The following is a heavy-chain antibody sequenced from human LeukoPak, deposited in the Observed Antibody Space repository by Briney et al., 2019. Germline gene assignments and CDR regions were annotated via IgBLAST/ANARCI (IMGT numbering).Heavy chain of an antibody. J-gene: IGHJ4*02. V-gene: IGHV4-59*08. CDR1: GGSISSYY. CDR2: IYYSGST. D-gene: IGHD3-22*01. Sequence: SETLSLTCTVSGGSISSYYWSWIRQPPGKGLEWIGYIYYSGSTNYNPSLKSRVTISVDTSKNQFSLKLSSVTAADTAVYYCARLIYDSSGYYYGSHFDYWGRGTLVTVSS. CDR3: ARLIYDSSGYYYGSHFDY.